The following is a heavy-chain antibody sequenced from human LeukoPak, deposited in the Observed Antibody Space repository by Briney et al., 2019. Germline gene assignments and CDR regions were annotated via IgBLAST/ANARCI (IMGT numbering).Heavy chain of an antibody. J-gene: IGHJ4*02. CDR3: ARGDYSSSSGPFDY. D-gene: IGHD6-6*01. Sequence: ASVKVSCKASGYTFTSYGISWVRQAPGQGLEWMGWISAYNGNTNYAQKFQGRVTMTRDTSTSTIYMELSSLRSEDTAVYYCARGDYSSSSGPFDYWGQGTLVTVSS. V-gene: IGHV1-18*01. CDR1: GYTFTSYG. CDR2: ISAYNGNT.